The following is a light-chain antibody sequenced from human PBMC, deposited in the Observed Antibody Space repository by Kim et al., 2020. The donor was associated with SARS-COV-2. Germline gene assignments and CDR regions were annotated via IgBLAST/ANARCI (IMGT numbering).Light chain of an antibody. CDR3: QQRRSWLRT. CDR2: EAT. J-gene: IGKJ1*01. V-gene: IGKV3-11*01. CDR1: QGVNTY. Sequence: LSPGESANLACRASQGVNTYLAWYQQKPGQAPRLLIYEATSRASGIPGRFSSRGSVKGFPLTISSLEPEDSAGYYCQQRRSWLRTFGRGTKVDIK.